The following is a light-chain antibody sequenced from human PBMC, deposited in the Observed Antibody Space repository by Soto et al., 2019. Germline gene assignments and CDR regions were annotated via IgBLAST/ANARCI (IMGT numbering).Light chain of an antibody. CDR1: QSVSSY. V-gene: IGKV3-11*01. CDR3: QQRSNWPRT. J-gene: IGKJ1*01. CDR2: DAS. Sequence: EIVLTQSPATLSLSPGERATLSCRASQSVSSYLAWYQQKPGQAPRLLIYDASNRATGIPARFSGSGSGTNFTLTNSSLEPEDFAVYYCQQRSNWPRTFGQATKVEIK.